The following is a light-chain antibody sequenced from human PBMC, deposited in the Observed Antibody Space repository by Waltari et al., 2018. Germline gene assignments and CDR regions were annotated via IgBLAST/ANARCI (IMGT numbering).Light chain of an antibody. J-gene: IGKJ3*01. CDR3: QKYNSAPLT. CDR2: AAS. CDR1: QGISNY. V-gene: IGKV1-27*01. Sequence: DIQMTQSPSSLFASVGDRVIISCRESQGISNYLAWYQQKPGKVPKLLIYAASTLQSGVPSRFSGSGSGTDFTLTISSLQPEDVATYYCQKYNSAPLTFGPGTKVDIK.